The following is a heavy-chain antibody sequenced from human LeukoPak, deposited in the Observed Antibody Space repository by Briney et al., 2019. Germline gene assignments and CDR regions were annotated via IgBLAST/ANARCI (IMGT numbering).Heavy chain of an antibody. CDR1: GFTFSEYY. D-gene: IGHD6-13*01. Sequence: PGGSLRLSCAASGFTFSEYYMSWIRQAPGKGLEWVSYISSSASTIYYADSVKGRFTISRDNAKNSLYLQMNSLRAEDTAVYYCARDPGYSSSLYWSYWGQGTLVTVSS. J-gene: IGHJ4*02. V-gene: IGHV3-11*01. CDR2: ISSSASTI. CDR3: ARDPGYSSSLYWSY.